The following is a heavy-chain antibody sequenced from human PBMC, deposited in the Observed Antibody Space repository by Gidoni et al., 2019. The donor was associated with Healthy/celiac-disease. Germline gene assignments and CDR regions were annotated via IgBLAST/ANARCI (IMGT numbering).Heavy chain of an antibody. CDR2: IYYSGST. D-gene: IGHD3-3*01. CDR3: ARATRALGDFWSGYFLDY. CDR1: GVSICSYY. Sequence: QVQLQESCPGLVKPSETLSLTCTVSGVSICSYYWSWIRQPPGKGLEWIGYIYYSGSTNYNPSLKRRVTISVDTSKNQFSLKLSSVTAADTAVYYCARATRALGDFWSGYFLDYWGQGTLVTVSS. J-gene: IGHJ4*02. V-gene: IGHV4-59*01.